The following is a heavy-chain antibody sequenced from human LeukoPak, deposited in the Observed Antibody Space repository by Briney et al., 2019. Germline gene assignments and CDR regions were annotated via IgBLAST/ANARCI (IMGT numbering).Heavy chain of an antibody. J-gene: IGHJ5*02. D-gene: IGHD1-1*01. CDR3: AGDKETTGNGRPNWFDP. CDR1: GYSISSGYY. V-gene: IGHV4-38-2*01. CDR2: IFQRGYS. Sequence: SETLSLTCAVSGYSISSGYYWGWIRQPPGKGLQWIGSIFQRGYSYYNPSLKSRVTISVDTSRNQFSLKLSSVTAADTAVYYCAGDKETTGNGRPNWFDPWGQGTMVTVSS.